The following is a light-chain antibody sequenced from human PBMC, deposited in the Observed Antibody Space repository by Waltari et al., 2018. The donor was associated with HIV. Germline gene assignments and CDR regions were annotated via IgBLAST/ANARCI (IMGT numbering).Light chain of an antibody. CDR3: QQYSNIPFT. V-gene: IGKV4-1*01. CDR2: WAS. Sequence: DIVMTQSPDSLAVSLGERATIHCKSSQSVLYSSNNNNYLAWYQQKPGQPPRLLIYWASTRESGVPDRFNGSGSGTDFSLTISSLQAEDVAVYYCQQYSNIPFTFGPGTKVDIK. CDR1: QSVLYSSNNNNY. J-gene: IGKJ3*01.